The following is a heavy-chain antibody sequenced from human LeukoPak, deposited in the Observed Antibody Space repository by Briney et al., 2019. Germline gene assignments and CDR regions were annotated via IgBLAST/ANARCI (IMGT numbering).Heavy chain of an antibody. CDR3: AKENIGGSGWYGQRFNN. J-gene: IGHJ4*02. CDR1: GFTFSSYA. V-gene: IGHV3-23*01. Sequence: PGGSLRLSCAASGFTFSSYAMSWVRQAPGKGLEWVSAISGSGGSTSYADSVKGRFTISRDNSKNTLYLQMNSLRAEATAVFYDAKENIGGSGWYGQRFNNWGQGTLVTVSS. CDR2: ISGSGGST. D-gene: IGHD6-13*01.